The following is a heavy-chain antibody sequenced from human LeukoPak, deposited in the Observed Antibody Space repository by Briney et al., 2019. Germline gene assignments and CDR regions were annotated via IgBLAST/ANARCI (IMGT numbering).Heavy chain of an antibody. D-gene: IGHD6-19*01. V-gene: IGHV3-30*18. CDR1: GFTFSYYG. CDR2: ISDDGTTT. J-gene: IGHJ3*02. CDR3: AKDQGSGWFRGFDI. Sequence: GGSLRLSCEASGFTFSYYGIHWVRQAPDKGLEWVAVISDDGTTTFYADSVKGRITISRDNSKNTLYLQMNSLRADDTAVYYCAKDQGSGWFRGFDIWGQGTMVTVSS.